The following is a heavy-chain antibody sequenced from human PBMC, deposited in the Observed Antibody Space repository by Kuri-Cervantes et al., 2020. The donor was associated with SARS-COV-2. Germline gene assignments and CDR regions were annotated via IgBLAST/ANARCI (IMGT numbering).Heavy chain of an antibody. V-gene: IGHV3-13*03. CDR3: ARPNSGSYQNPFDY. CDR2: IGTAGDT. J-gene: IGHJ4*02. D-gene: IGHD1-26*01. CDR1: GFTFSSYD. Sequence: GESLKISCAACGFTFSSYDMHWVRQATGKGLEWVSAIGTAGDTYYPGSVKGQFTISRDNSKNTLYLQMNSLRAEDTAVYYCARPNSGSYQNPFDYWGQGTLVTVSS.